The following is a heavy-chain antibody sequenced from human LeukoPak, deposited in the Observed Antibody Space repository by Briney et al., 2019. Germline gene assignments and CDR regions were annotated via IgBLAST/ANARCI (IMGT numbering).Heavy chain of an antibody. CDR2: IYTSGST. CDR1: GGSISSGSYY. CDR3: ARGYDFWSGTLDY. V-gene: IGHV4-61*02. J-gene: IGHJ4*02. Sequence: SETLSLTCTVSGGSISSGSYYWSCIRQPAGKGLECIGRIYTSGSTNYNPSLKSRVTISVDTSKNQFSLKLSSVTAADTAVCYCARGYDFWSGTLDYWGQRTLVTVSS. D-gene: IGHD3-3*01.